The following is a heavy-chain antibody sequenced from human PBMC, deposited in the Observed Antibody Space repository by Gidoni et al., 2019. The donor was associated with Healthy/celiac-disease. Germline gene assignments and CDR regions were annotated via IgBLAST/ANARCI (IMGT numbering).Heavy chain of an antibody. J-gene: IGHJ6*02. D-gene: IGHD6-13*01. Sequence: GLEWIGEINHSGSTNYNPSLKSRVTISVDTSKNQFSLKLSSVTAADTAVYYCARGGRSSSWYAQYYYYYGMDVWGQGTTVTVSS. CDR3: ARGGRSSSWYAQYYYYYGMDV. CDR2: INHSGST. V-gene: IGHV4-34*01.